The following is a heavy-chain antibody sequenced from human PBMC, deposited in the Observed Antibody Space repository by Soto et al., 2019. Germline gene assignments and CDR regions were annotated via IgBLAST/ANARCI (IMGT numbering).Heavy chain of an antibody. Sequence: SETLSLTCTVSGGSISSYYWSWIRQPPGKGLEWIGYIYYSGSTNYNPSLKSRVTISVDTSKNQFSLKLSSVTAADTAVYYCARDQYYDSILPSGAFDIWGQGTMVTVSS. CDR1: GGSISSYY. V-gene: IGHV4-59*01. D-gene: IGHD3-22*01. CDR2: IYYSGST. J-gene: IGHJ3*02. CDR3: ARDQYYDSILPSGAFDI.